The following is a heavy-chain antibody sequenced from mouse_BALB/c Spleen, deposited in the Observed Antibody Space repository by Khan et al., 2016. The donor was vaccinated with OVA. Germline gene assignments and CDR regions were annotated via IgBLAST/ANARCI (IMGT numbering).Heavy chain of an antibody. CDR1: GFSLTSYG. CDR3: ARNTTVESYWYFDV. D-gene: IGHD1-1*01. CDR2: IWGGGST. J-gene: IGHJ1*01. V-gene: IGHV2-9*02. Sequence: QVQLQQPGPGLVAPSQSLSITCTVSGFSLTSYGVHWVRQPPGKGLEWLGVIWGGGSTNYNSALLSRLSISKDNSKSQVFLKMNSLQTDDTAMYYCARNTTVESYWYFDVWGAGTTVTVSS.